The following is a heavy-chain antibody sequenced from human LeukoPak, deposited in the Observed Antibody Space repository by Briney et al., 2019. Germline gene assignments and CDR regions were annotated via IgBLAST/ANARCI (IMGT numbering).Heavy chain of an antibody. J-gene: IGHJ5*02. V-gene: IGHV4-59*12. Sequence: PSETLSLTCTVSGGSISGYYWSWIRQPPGKGLEWIGYIYYSGGTNYNPSLKSRVTISLDTSKNQFSLKLSSVTAADTAVYYCARGTFTMVRGGPNWFDPWGQGTLVTVSS. CDR3: ARGTFTMVRGGPNWFDP. D-gene: IGHD3-10*01. CDR1: GGSISGYY. CDR2: IYYSGGT.